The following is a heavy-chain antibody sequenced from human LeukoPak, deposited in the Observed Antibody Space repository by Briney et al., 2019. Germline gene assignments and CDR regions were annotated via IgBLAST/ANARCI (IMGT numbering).Heavy chain of an antibody. CDR1: GGSFSNYY. D-gene: IGHD3-22*01. CDR3: VRGYYYDSSGYWVRAFDI. CDR2: MYHSGTT. Sequence: SETLSLTCGVYGGSFSNYYWSWIRQPPGKGLEWIGYMYHSGTTHYNPSLKSRVTISVDRSKNQFSLKLSSVTAADTAVYYCVRGYYYDSSGYWVRAFDIWGQGTMVTVSS. V-gene: IGHV4-34*01. J-gene: IGHJ3*02.